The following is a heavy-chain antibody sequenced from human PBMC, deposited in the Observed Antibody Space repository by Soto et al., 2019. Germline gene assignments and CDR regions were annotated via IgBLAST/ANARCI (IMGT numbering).Heavy chain of an antibody. CDR1: GFSLSTSGRG. Sequence: QITLKESGPTLVKPTQTLTLTCSFSGFSLSTSGRGVGWIRQPPGKALEWLALIYWNDDERYNPSLKNRVTITKDTYKNQVVLTMTNMVPVDTATYYCAHRGYGDYPRDNWFDPWGQGTLVTVSS. J-gene: IGHJ5*02. D-gene: IGHD4-17*01. CDR3: AHRGYGDYPRDNWFDP. CDR2: IYWNDDE. V-gene: IGHV2-5*01.